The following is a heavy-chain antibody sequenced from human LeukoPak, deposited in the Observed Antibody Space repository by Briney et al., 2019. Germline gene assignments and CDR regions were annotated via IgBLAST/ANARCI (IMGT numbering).Heavy chain of an antibody. D-gene: IGHD3-3*01. CDR1: GFTFSSYA. Sequence: GRSLRLSCAASGFTFSSYAMHWVRQAPGKGLEWVAVISYDGSNKYYADSVKGRFTISRDNSKNTLYLQMNSLRAEDTAVYYCARDGWSAAPNAWGQGTLVTVSS. J-gene: IGHJ5*02. V-gene: IGHV3-30-3*01. CDR2: ISYDGSNK. CDR3: ARDGWSAAPNA.